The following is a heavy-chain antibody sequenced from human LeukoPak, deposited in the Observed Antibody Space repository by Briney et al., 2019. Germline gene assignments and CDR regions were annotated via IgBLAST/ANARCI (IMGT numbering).Heavy chain of an antibody. J-gene: IGHJ6*02. CDR3: ARDFDSSGYYYVGYGMDV. V-gene: IGHV3-30-3*01. D-gene: IGHD3-22*01. CDR2: ISYDGSNK. CDR1: GFTFSSYT. Sequence: GGSLRLSCSASGFTFSSYTMHWVRQAPGKGLEWVTVISYDGSNKYYADSVKGRFTISRDNSKNTLYLQMNSLRAEDTAVYYCARDFDSSGYYYVGYGMDVWGQGTTVTVSS.